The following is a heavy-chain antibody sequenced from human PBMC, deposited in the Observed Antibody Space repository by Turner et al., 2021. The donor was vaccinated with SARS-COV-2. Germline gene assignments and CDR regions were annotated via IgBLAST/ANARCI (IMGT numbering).Heavy chain of an antibody. CDR1: GYTFTDYY. J-gene: IGHJ6*02. V-gene: IGHV1-2*02. CDR3: ARASFGEVNPTYYGMDV. CDR2: INTNSGGT. Sequence: QVQLVQSGAEVKKPGASVKVSCKASGYTFTDYYMHWVRQAPGQGLEWMGWINTNSGGTNYAQKFQGRVTMTRDTSISTAYMELSRLRSDDTAVYYCARASFGEVNPTYYGMDVWGQGTTVTVSS. D-gene: IGHD3-10*01.